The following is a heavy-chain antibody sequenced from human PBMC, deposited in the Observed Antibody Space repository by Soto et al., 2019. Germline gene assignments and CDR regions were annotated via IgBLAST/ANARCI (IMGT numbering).Heavy chain of an antibody. J-gene: IGHJ5*02. CDR2: IYYSGST. CDR1: GGSISSSSYY. Sequence: SETLSLTCTVSGGSISSSSYYWGWIRQPPGKGLEWIGSIYYSGSTYYNPSLKSRVTISVDTSKNQLSLKLSSVTAADTAVYYCARSTEGYCSSTSCPHWFDPWGQGTLVTVSS. V-gene: IGHV4-39*01. CDR3: ARSTEGYCSSTSCPHWFDP. D-gene: IGHD2-2*01.